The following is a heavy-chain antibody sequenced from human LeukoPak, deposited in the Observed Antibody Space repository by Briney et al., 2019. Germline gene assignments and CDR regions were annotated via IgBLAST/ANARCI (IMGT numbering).Heavy chain of an antibody. D-gene: IGHD3-3*01. Sequence: ASVKVSCKASGYTFTGYYMHWVRQAPGQGLEWMGWINPNSGGTNYAQKFQGRVTMTRDTSISTAYMELSRLRSDDTAVYYCARDPFWSGYYKGVGFDPWGQGTLVTVSP. CDR3: ARDPFWSGYYKGVGFDP. J-gene: IGHJ5*02. V-gene: IGHV1-2*02. CDR1: GYTFTGYY. CDR2: INPNSGGT.